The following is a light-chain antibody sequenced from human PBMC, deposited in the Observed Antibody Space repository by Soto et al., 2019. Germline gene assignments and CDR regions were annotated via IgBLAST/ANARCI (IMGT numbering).Light chain of an antibody. V-gene: IGKV1-9*01. J-gene: IGKJ1*01. CDR1: QGISSF. CDR2: AAS. CDR3: LQYETYWT. Sequence: IQLTQSPSSLSASVGDSVTITCRASQGISSFLAWYQQKPGKAPKLLIYAASTLQSGVPSRFSGSGSGTDFTLTISSLQPDDFATYYCLQYETYWTFGQGTKVDIK.